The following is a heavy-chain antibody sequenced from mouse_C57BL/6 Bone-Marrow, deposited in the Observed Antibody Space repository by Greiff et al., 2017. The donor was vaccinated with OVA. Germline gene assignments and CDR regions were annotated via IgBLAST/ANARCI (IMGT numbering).Heavy chain of an antibody. CDR1: GYTFTDYE. Sequence: VQLQESGAELVRPGASVTLSCKASGYTFTDYEMHWVKQTPVHGLEWIGAIDPETGGTAYNQKFKGKAILTADKSSSTAYMELRSLTSEDSAVYYCTRFTTVVADAMDYWGQGTSVTVSS. V-gene: IGHV1-15*01. CDR3: TRFTTVVADAMDY. J-gene: IGHJ4*01. CDR2: IDPETGGT. D-gene: IGHD1-1*01.